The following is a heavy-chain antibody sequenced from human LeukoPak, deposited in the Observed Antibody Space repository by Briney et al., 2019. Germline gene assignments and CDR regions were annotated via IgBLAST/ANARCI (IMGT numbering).Heavy chain of an antibody. Sequence: PGGSLRLSCAAPGFIFSSYSMQWVRQAPGRGLKWVAVISYDGSNKYYADSVKGRFTISRDNSKNTLYLQMNSLRADDTAVYYCAREGEYLPLPGYWGRGALVAVSS. CDR1: GFIFSSYS. J-gene: IGHJ4*02. CDR2: ISYDGSNK. D-gene: IGHD3-16*01. V-gene: IGHV3-30-3*01. CDR3: AREGEYLPLPGY.